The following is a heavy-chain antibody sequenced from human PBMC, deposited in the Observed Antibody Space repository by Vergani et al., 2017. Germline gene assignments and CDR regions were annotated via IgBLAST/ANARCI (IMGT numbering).Heavy chain of an antibody. Sequence: EVQLLESGGGLVQPGGSLRLSCAASGFTFSSYAMSWVRQAPGKGLEWVSAISGSGGSTYYADSVMGRFTISRDNDNNSLYLQMDSLRAEDTAVYYCARSYSYGSLGFAFDYWGQGPLVTVSS. CDR3: ARSYSYGSLGFAFDY. CDR1: GFTFSSYA. D-gene: IGHD5-18*01. CDR2: ISGSGGST. J-gene: IGHJ4*02. V-gene: IGHV3-23*01.